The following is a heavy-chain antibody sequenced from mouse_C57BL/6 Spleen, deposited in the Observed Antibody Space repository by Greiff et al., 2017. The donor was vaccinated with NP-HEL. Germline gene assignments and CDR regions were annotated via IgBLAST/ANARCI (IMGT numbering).Heavy chain of an antibody. Sequence: VQLQQSGAELVKPGASVKISCKASGYAFSSYWMNWVKQRPGKGLEWIGQIYPGDGDTNYNGKFKGKATLTADKSSSTAYMQLSSLTSEDSAVYFCARETTKPYAMDYWGQGTSVTVSS. CDR1: GYAFSSYW. V-gene: IGHV1-80*01. J-gene: IGHJ4*01. CDR2: IYPGDGDT. CDR3: ARETTKPYAMDY. D-gene: IGHD1-1*01.